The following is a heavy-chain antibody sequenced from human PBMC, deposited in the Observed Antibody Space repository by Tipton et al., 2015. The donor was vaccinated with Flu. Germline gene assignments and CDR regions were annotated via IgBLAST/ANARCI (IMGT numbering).Heavy chain of an antibody. J-gene: IGHJ4*02. CDR1: DDSITYYY. V-gene: IGHV4-59*12. Sequence: GLVKPSETLSLTCTVSDDSITYYYWSWIRQPPGKGLEWIGYIYNGAYTKYNPSLESRVTISADTPKKQFSLQLRSVTAADTAVYYCARDPSLGMPDYFDYWGQGTLVTASS. CDR3: ARDPSLGMPDYFDY. CDR2: IYNGAYT. D-gene: IGHD2-2*01.